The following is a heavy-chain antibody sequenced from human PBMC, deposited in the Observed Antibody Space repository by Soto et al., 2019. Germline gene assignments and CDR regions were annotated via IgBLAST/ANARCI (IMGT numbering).Heavy chain of an antibody. CDR3: GEGGRQWLVPSDFNY. J-gene: IGHJ4*02. D-gene: IGHD6-19*01. CDR1: GFTFSDYA. CDR2: VSHDGRNT. V-gene: IGHV3-30*03. Sequence: VQLVESGGGVVQPGRSLRLSCAASGFTFSDYAMHWVRQAPGKGLEWVAVVSHDGRNTHYADSVKGRFTISRDSSKNTGSREMTSLGAEDTAVYYCGEGGRQWLVPSDFNYWGQGALVTVSS.